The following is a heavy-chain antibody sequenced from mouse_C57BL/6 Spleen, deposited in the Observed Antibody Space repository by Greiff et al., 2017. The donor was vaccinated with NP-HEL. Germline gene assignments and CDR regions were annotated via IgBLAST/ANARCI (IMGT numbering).Heavy chain of an antibody. CDR2: ISYDGSN. J-gene: IGHJ3*01. CDR3: ARRGGTGFAY. V-gene: IGHV3-6*01. Sequence: EVQLQESGPGLVKPSQSLSLTCSVTGYSITSGYYWNWIRQFPGNKLEWMGYISYDGSNNYNPSLKNRISITRDTSKNQFFLKLNSVTTEDTATYYCARRGGTGFAYWGQGTLVTVSA. CDR1: GYSITSGYY.